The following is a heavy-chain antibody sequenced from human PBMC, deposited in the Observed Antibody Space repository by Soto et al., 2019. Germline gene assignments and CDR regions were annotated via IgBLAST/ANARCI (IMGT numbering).Heavy chain of an antibody. V-gene: IGHV3-48*02. J-gene: IGHJ5*02. Sequence: PGGSLRLCCVGSGFTFESYSFNWVRQPPGRGLEWISYISSSSTSVIHYADSVKGRFTISRDNAQNSLHLQMDSLRDEDTAVYYCVKVLKPASDDVVLVTWGQGTLVTVSS. CDR3: VKVLKPASDDVVLVT. CDR2: ISSSSTSVI. D-gene: IGHD2-8*02. CDR1: GFTFESYS.